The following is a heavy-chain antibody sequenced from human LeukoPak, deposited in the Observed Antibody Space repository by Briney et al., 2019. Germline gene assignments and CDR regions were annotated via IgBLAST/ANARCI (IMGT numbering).Heavy chain of an antibody. V-gene: IGHV3-23*01. CDR3: AKLISGYYYYGMDV. J-gene: IGHJ6*02. CDR2: ISGSGGST. CDR1: GFTFSSYA. Sequence: PGGSLRLSCAASGFTFSSYAMSWVRQAPGKGLEWVSAISGSGGSTYYADSVKGRFTISRDNAKNSLYLQMNSLSAEDTAVYYCAKLISGYYYYGMDVWGQGTMVTVSS. D-gene: IGHD2/OR15-2a*01.